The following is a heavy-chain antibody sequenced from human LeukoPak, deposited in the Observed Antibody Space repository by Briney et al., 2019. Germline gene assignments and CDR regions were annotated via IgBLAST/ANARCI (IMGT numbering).Heavy chain of an antibody. CDR3: ARDAAAAHPEYYFDY. D-gene: IGHD6-13*01. CDR2: INPSGGST. CDR1: GYTFTSYY. V-gene: IGHV1-46*01. J-gene: IGHJ4*02. Sequence: ASVKVSCKASGYTFTSYYMHWVRQAPGQGLEWMGIINPSGGSTNYAQKFQGRVTMTRDMSTSTVYMELSSLRSEDTAVYYCARDAAAAHPEYYFDYWGQGTLVTVSS.